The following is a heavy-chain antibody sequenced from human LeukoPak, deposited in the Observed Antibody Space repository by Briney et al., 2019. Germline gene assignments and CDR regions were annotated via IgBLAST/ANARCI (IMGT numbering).Heavy chain of an antibody. J-gene: IGHJ3*02. D-gene: IGHD6-13*01. CDR3: ARLGDDLQQLGAFDI. Sequence: SETLSLTCAVYGGSFSGYYWSWIRQPPGKGLEWIGEINHSGSTNYNPSLKSRVTISVDTSKNQFSLRLSSVTAADTAVYYCARLGDDLQQLGAFDIWGQGTVVTVSS. V-gene: IGHV4-34*01. CDR1: GGSFSGYY. CDR2: INHSGST.